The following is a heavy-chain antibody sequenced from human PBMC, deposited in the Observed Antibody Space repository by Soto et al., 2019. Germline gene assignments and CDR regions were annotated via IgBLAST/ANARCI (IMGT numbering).Heavy chain of an antibody. Sequence: SETLSLTCTVSGRTFNINADFWYLAWIRQPPGKGLEWIGSIDNGGNTHYNAPLKSRVIISADTSKNQFSLSLNAVTAADTAVYYCVNQALVLAQNWRQGIQGTVS. CDR2: IDNGGNT. V-gene: IGHV4-39*01. CDR3: VNQALVLAQN. CDR1: GRTFNINADF. J-gene: IGHJ4*02.